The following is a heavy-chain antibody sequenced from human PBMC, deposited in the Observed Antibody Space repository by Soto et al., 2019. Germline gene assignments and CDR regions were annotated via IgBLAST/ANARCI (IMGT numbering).Heavy chain of an antibody. D-gene: IGHD3-9*01. V-gene: IGHV4-31*03. CDR2: IYYSGST. J-gene: IGHJ6*02. Sequence: PSETLSLTCTVSGGSISSGGYYWSWIRQHPGKGLEWIGYIYYSGSTYYNPSLKSRVTISVDTSKNQFSLKLSSVTAADTAVYYCARGSLTGYYRGLLDYGMDVWGQGTTVTVSS. CDR1: GGSISSGGYY. CDR3: ARGSLTGYYRGLLDYGMDV.